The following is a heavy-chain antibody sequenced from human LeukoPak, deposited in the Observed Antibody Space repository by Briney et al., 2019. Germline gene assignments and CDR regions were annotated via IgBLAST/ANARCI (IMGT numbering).Heavy chain of an antibody. CDR2: ISHTGSSI. Sequence: PGGSLRLSCAASGFTFSDEYMSWIRQAPGKGLEWISYISHTGSSIFYADSVKGRFTISRDNAKNSLYLQMNSLRAEDTAVYYCARDRGGMTDYWGQGTLVTVSS. D-gene: IGHD3-16*01. J-gene: IGHJ4*02. CDR1: GFTFSDEY. CDR3: ARDRGGMTDY. V-gene: IGHV3-11*04.